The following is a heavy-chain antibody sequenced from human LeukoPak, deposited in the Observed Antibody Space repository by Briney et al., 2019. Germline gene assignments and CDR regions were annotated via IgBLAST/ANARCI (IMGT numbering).Heavy chain of an antibody. Sequence: GGSLRLSCAASGFTFSSYGMHWVREAPGKGLEWVAVISYDGSNKYYADPVKGRFTISRDNSKNTLYLQMNSLRVEDTAVYYCAKDVRALNNYGSGSSGFYWGQGTLVTVSS. V-gene: IGHV3-30*18. CDR2: ISYDGSNK. CDR3: AKDVRALNNYGSGSSGFY. J-gene: IGHJ4*02. CDR1: GFTFSSYG. D-gene: IGHD3-10*01.